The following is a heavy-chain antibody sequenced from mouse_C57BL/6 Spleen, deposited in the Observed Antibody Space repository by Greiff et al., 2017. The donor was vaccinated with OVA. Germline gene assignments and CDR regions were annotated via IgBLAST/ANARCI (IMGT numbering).Heavy chain of an antibody. J-gene: IGHJ3*01. CDR2: INPSNGGT. CDR3: ASSFIFHDYDDSYFAY. Sequence: VQLQQPGTELVRPGASVKLSCTASGYTFTSDCMHWVKQRPGQGLEWIGNINPSNGGTDYNEKFKSKATLTVDTSSSTAYLQLSSLTSEDSAVNYFASSFIFHDYDDSYFAYWGQATLVTVS. V-gene: IGHV1-53*01. CDR1: GYTFTSDC. D-gene: IGHD2-4*01.